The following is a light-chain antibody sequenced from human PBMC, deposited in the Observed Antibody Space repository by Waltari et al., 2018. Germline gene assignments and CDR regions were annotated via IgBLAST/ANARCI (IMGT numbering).Light chain of an antibody. CDR3: QQYYIAPHT. V-gene: IGKV3-15*01. Sequence: EIVMTQAPVTLSVSPGERATLFCRASQSVSSNLAWYQQKPGQPPKLLIYWASTRESGVPERFSGSGSGTDFTLTISSLQAEDVAVYYCQQYYIAPHTFGGGTKVEVK. CDR1: QSVSSN. CDR2: WAS. J-gene: IGKJ4*01.